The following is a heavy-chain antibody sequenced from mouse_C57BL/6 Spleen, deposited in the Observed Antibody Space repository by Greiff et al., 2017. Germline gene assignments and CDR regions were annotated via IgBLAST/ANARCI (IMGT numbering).Heavy chain of an antibody. V-gene: IGHV1-61*01. CDR1: CYTFTSYW. CDR2: IYPSVSET. J-gene: IGHJ2*01. Sequence: VQLQQPGAELVRPGSSVKLSCQASCYTFTSYWLDWVKHRPGQGLEWIGNIYPSVSETHYNQKVTANATLTVDKTSSTAYMKLSSLTSEDSAVYYWAREPLFDYWGQGTTLTVSS. CDR3: AREPLFDY.